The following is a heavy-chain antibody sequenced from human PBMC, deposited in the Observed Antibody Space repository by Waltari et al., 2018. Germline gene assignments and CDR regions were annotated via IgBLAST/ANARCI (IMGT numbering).Heavy chain of an antibody. CDR3: ATDRYSYGEGEWYFDY. J-gene: IGHJ4*02. Sequence: EVQLLESGGGLVQPGGSLRLSCAASGFTFSSYAMSWVRQAPGKGLEWVSVIYSGGSSTYYADSVKGRFTISRDNSKNTLYLQMNSLRAEDTAVYYCATDRYSYGEGEWYFDYWGQGTLVTVSS. V-gene: IGHV3-23*03. CDR1: GFTFSSYA. D-gene: IGHD5-18*01. CDR2: IYSGGSST.